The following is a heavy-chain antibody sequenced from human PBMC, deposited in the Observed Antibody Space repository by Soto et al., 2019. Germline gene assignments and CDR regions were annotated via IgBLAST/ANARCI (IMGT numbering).Heavy chain of an antibody. Sequence: DVQLLESGGGLVQPGGSLRLSCAASGFTFSSYAMSWVRQAPGKGLEWVSAISGSGGSTYYADSVKGRFTISRDNSKNTLYLQMNSLRAEDTAVYYCAKDWGIWFGELCQFDYWGQGTLVTVSS. J-gene: IGHJ4*02. CDR3: AKDWGIWFGELCQFDY. CDR1: GFTFSSYA. CDR2: ISGSGGST. V-gene: IGHV3-23*01. D-gene: IGHD3-10*01.